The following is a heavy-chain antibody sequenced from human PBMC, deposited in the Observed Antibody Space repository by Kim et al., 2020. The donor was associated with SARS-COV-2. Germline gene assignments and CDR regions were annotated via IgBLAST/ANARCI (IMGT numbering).Heavy chain of an antibody. CDR1: GGSVSSGSYY. Sequence: SETLSLTCTVSGGSVSSGSYYWSWIRQPPGKGLEWIGYIYYSGSTNYNPSLKSRVTISVDTSKNQFSLKLSSVTAADTAVYYCARDRDYYYDTGAFDIWGQGTMVTVSS. CDR3: ARDRDYYYDTGAFDI. V-gene: IGHV4-61*01. CDR2: IYYSGST. D-gene: IGHD3-22*01. J-gene: IGHJ3*02.